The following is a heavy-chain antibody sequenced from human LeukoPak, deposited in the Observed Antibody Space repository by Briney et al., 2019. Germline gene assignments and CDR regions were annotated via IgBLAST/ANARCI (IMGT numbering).Heavy chain of an antibody. D-gene: IGHD3-3*01. CDR3: ARVLRFLEWSFDY. Sequence: SETLSLTCTVSGGSIRIRGSYWGWICQPPAKGVESNGSINYSGSTYYNPSLKSRVTISVDTSKNQFSLQLSSVTAADTAVYYCARVLRFLEWSFDYWGQGTLVTVSS. V-gene: IGHV4-39*01. CDR1: GGSIRIRGSY. CDR2: INYSGST. J-gene: IGHJ4*02.